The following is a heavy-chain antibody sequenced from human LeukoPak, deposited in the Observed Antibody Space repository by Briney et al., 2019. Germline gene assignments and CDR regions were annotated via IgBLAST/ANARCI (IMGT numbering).Heavy chain of an antibody. Sequence: SENLSLTCTVSGGSISSSSYYWGWIRQPPGKGLEWIGSIYYSGSTYYNPSLKSRVTISVDTSKNQFSLKLSSVTAADTAVYYCARGYDYVRGFDYWGQGTLVTVSS. V-gene: IGHV4-39*07. J-gene: IGHJ4*02. CDR3: ARGYDYVRGFDY. CDR2: IYYSGST. CDR1: GGSISSSSYY. D-gene: IGHD3-16*01.